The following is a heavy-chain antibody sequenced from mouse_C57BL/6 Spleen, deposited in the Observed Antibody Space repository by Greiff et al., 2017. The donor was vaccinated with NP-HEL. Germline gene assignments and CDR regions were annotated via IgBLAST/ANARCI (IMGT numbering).Heavy chain of an antibody. CDR2: IYPGDGDT. CDR1: GYAFSSSW. Sequence: QVQLQQSGPELVKPGASVKISCKASGYAFSSSWMNWVKQRPGKGLEWIGRIYPGDGDTNYNGKFKGKATLTADKSSSTAYMQLSSLTSEDSAVYFCARSTAYYFDYWGHGTTLTVSS. J-gene: IGHJ2*01. CDR3: ARSTAYYFDY. D-gene: IGHD1-2*01. V-gene: IGHV1-82*01.